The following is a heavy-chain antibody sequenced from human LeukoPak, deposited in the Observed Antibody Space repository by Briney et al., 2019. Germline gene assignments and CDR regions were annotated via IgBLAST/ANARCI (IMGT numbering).Heavy chain of an antibody. J-gene: IGHJ4*02. D-gene: IGHD6-19*01. CDR2: IIPIFGTA. CDR3: ARGQWLAHPYYFDY. Sequence: ASVKVSCKASGGTFSSYAISWVRQAPGQGLEWMGGIIPIFGTANYAQKFQGRVTITADESTSTAYMELSSLRSEDTAVYYCARGQWLAHPYYFDYWGQGTLVTVSS. CDR1: GGTFSSYA. V-gene: IGHV1-69*13.